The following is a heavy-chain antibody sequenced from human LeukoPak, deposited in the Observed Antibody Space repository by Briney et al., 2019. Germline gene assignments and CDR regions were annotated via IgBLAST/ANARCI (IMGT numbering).Heavy chain of an antibody. V-gene: IGHV3-23*01. D-gene: IGHD3-22*01. Sequence: GGSLRLSCAASGFTFSSYAMNWVRQAPGKGLEWVSAISSSGGNTFYADSVKGRFTISRDNSKNTLYLQMNSLRAEDTAVYYCAKMWDTSGYYVDYWGQGTLVTVAS. CDR2: ISSSGGNT. CDR3: AKMWDTSGYYVDY. CDR1: GFTFSSYA. J-gene: IGHJ4*02.